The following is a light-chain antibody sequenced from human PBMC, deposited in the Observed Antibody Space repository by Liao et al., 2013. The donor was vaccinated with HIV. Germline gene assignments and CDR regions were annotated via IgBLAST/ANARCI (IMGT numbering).Light chain of an antibody. J-gene: IGLJ2*01. CDR1: QSGDAD. CDR2: QDT. CDR3: QVWDRGPAL. Sequence: SYELSQPTSLSVSPGQTANITCSEDQSGDADVSWYQQKPGQSPLLVTYQDTKRPSTIPERFSGSNSGNTGTLTISGTQPMDEGDYYCQVWDRGPALFGGGTKLTVL. V-gene: IGLV3-1*01.